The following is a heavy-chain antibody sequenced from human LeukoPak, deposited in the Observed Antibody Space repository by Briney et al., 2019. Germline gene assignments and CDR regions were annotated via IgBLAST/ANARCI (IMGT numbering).Heavy chain of an antibody. Sequence: SETLSLTCTVSGGSISSYYWSWIRQPPGKGLEWIGYIYYSGSTNYNPSLKSRVTISVDTSKNQFSPKLSSVTAADTAVYYCARVRYSYGMDVWGQGTTVTVSS. CDR1: GGSISSYY. V-gene: IGHV4-59*01. CDR2: IYYSGST. J-gene: IGHJ6*02. CDR3: ARVRYSYGMDV.